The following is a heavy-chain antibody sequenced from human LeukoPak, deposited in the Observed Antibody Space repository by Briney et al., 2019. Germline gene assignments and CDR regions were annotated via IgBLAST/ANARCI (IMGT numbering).Heavy chain of an antibody. CDR3: ARDSGYCTNGVCYSHYFDY. Sequence: GASVKVSCKASGGTFSSYAISWVRQAPGQGLEWMGGIIPIFGTANYAQKFQGRVTITTDESTSTAYMELSSLRSEDTAVYYCARDSGYCTNGVCYSHYFDYWGQGTLVTVSS. V-gene: IGHV1-69*05. J-gene: IGHJ4*02. D-gene: IGHD2-8*01. CDR1: GGTFSSYA. CDR2: IIPIFGTA.